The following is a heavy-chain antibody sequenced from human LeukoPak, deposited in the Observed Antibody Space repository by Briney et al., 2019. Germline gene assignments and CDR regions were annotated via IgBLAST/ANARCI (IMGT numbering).Heavy chain of an antibody. D-gene: IGHD1-1*01. CDR2: ISSSSSYI. CDR3: AKDRTALGGY. J-gene: IGHJ4*02. CDR1: GFTFSSYS. V-gene: IGHV3-21*04. Sequence: PGGSLRLSCAASGFTFSSYSMNWVRQAPGKGLEWVSSISSSSSYIYYADSVKGRFTISRDNSKNTLYLQMNSLRAEDTAVYYCAKDRTALGGYWGQGTLVTVSS.